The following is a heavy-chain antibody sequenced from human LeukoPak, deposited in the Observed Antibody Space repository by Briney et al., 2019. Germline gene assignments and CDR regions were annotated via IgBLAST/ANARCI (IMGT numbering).Heavy chain of an antibody. CDR2: IYYSGST. V-gene: IGHV4-31*03. CDR3: ARGGGRSDYEAY. J-gene: IGHJ4*02. Sequence: SETLSLTCTVSGGSISSGGYYWSWIRQHPGKGLEWIGYIYYSGSTYYNPSLKSRVTISVDTSKNQFSLKLSSVTAADTAVYYCARGGGRSDYEAYWGQGTLVTVSS. D-gene: IGHD5-12*01. CDR1: GGSISSGGYY.